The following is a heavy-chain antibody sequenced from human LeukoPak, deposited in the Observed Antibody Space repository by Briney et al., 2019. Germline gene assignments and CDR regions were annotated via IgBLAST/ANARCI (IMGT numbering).Heavy chain of an antibody. CDR3: AKDREYSSSWSWFDP. Sequence: PGGSLRLSCAASGFTFSTYSMNWVRQAPGKGLEWVSSISSSSSYIYYADSVKGRFTISRDNSKNTLYLQMNSLRAEDTAVYYCAKDREYSSSWSWFDPWGQGTLVTVSS. CDR2: ISSSSSYI. J-gene: IGHJ5*02. CDR1: GFTFSTYS. V-gene: IGHV3-21*04. D-gene: IGHD6-6*01.